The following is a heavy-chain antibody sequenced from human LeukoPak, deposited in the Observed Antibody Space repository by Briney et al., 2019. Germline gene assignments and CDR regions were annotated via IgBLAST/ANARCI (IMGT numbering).Heavy chain of an antibody. Sequence: ASVKVSCKASGYTFTGYYMHWVRQAPGQGLEWMGRINPNSGGTNYAQKFQGRVTMTRDTSISTAYMELSRLRSDDTAVYYCARAGEVLLWFGDLDYWGQGTLVTVSS. V-gene: IGHV1-2*06. CDR1: GYTFTGYY. D-gene: IGHD3-10*01. CDR3: ARAGEVLLWFGDLDY. J-gene: IGHJ4*02. CDR2: INPNSGGT.